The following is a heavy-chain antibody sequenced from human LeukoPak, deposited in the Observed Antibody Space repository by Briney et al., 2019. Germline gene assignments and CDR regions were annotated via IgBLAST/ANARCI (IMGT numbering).Heavy chain of an antibody. Sequence: ASVKVSCKASGYTFTGYYMHWVRQAPGQGLEWMGRINPNSGGTNYAQKFQGRVTMTRDTSISTAYMELSRLRSDDTAVYYRARIRLRSVTTVFDYWGQGTLVTVSS. CDR1: GYTFTGYY. CDR3: ARIRLRSVTTVFDY. J-gene: IGHJ4*02. V-gene: IGHV1-2*06. D-gene: IGHD4-17*01. CDR2: INPNSGGT.